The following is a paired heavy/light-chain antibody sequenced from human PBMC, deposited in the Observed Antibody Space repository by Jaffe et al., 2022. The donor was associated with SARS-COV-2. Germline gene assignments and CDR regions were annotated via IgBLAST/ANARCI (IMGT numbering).Heavy chain of an antibody. CDR3: ARSGSSGYWARDAFDI. J-gene: IGHJ3*02. D-gene: IGHD3-22*01. CDR1: GGSISSSNW. Sequence: QVQLQESGPGLVKPSGTLSLTCAVSGGSISSSNWWSWVRQPPGKGLEWIGEIYHSGSTNYNPSLKSRVTISVDKSKNQFSLKLSSVTAADTAVYYCARSGSSGYWARDAFDIWGQGTMVTVSS. V-gene: IGHV4-4*02. CDR2: IYHSGST.
Light chain of an antibody. CDR3: HQSSSLPQT. CDR1: QSIGSS. CDR2: YAS. J-gene: IGKJ1*01. Sequence: EIVLTQSPDFQSVTPKEKVTITCRASQSIGSSLHWYQQKPDQSPKLLIKYASQSISGVPSRFSGSGSGTDFTLTINSLEAEDAAAYYCHQSSSLPQTFGQGTKVEIK. V-gene: IGKV6D-21*02.